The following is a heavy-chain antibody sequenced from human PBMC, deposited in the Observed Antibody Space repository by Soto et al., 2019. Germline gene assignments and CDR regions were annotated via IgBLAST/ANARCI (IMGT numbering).Heavy chain of an antibody. J-gene: IGHJ4*02. CDR3: ARDRDYAFDY. Sequence: LRLSCTASGFTFNSYTMNWVRQAPGKGLEWISYISPDGSMYYADSVKSRFTIPRDNAKNSLYLQMNSLRDEDTAVYYCARDRDYAFDYWGQGTLVTVSS. CDR2: ISPDGSM. D-gene: IGHD2-2*01. CDR1: GFTFNSYT. V-gene: IGHV3-48*02.